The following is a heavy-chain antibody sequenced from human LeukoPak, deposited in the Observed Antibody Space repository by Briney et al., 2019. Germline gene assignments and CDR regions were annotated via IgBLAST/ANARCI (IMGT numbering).Heavy chain of an antibody. CDR3: AKDRQFLEWLFSYFDY. CDR2: ISGSGGST. V-gene: IGHV3-23*01. CDR1: GFTFSSYA. D-gene: IGHD3-3*01. J-gene: IGHJ4*02. Sequence: GGSLRLSCAASGFTFSSYAMSWVRQAPGKGLEWVSAISGSGGSTYYADSVKGRFTISRDNSKNTLYLQMNSLRAEDTAVYYCAKDRQFLEWLFSYFDYWGQGTLVTVSS.